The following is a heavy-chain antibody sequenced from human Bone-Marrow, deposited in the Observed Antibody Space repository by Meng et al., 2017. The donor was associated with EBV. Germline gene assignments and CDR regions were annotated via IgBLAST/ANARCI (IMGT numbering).Heavy chain of an antibody. CDR2: LIPMLGAP. CDR1: GGTFSSDA. V-gene: IGHV1-69*06. Sequence: QVQLGESGGEVKKPGSSVKVSCKTSGGTFSSDAISWVRQAPGQGLEWMGGLIPMLGAPNYAQKFQDRVTIIADKSTSIHYMELSSLRSDETAVYYCASESGRGYTPDYWGRGALVTVSS. D-gene: IGHD3-10*01. J-gene: IGHJ4*02. CDR3: ASESGRGYTPDY.